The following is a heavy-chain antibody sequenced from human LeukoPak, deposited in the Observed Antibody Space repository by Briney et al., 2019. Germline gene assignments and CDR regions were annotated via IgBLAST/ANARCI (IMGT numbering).Heavy chain of an antibody. CDR1: GFTFSSFS. V-gene: IGHV3-21*01. J-gene: IGHJ4*02. Sequence: GGSLRLSCAASGFTFSSFSMNWVRLAPGKGLEWVSSINAVSSVIYYADSVRGRFTISRDNANKSLYLQLNSLRAEDTAVYYCTYFDNTNSPRGGDYWGQGALVTVSS. CDR2: INAVSSVI. CDR3: TYFDNTNSPRGGDY. D-gene: IGHD3-9*01.